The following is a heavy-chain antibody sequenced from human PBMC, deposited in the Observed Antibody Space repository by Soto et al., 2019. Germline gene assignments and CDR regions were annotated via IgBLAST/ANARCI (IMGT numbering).Heavy chain of an antibody. Sequence: PGGSLRLSCAASGFTFSSYAMSWVRQAPGKGLEWVSAISGSGGSTYYADSVKGRFTISRDNSKNTLYLQMNSLRAEDTAVYYCAKGLRHTYSSSSVCYWGQGTLVTVSS. D-gene: IGHD6-6*01. J-gene: IGHJ4*02. V-gene: IGHV3-23*01. CDR2: ISGSGGST. CDR3: AKGLRHTYSSSSVCY. CDR1: GFTFSSYA.